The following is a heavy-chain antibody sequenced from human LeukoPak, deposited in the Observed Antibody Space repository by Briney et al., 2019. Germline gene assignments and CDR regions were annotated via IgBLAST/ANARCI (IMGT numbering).Heavy chain of an antibody. J-gene: IGHJ4*02. CDR2: ISSSSSTI. Sequence: PGGSLRLSCAASGFAFSSYSMNWVRQAPGKGLEWVSYISSSSSTIYYADSVKGRFTISRDNAKNSLYLQMNSLRAEDTAVYYCARAQLLWFGELLDYWGQGTLVTVSS. CDR3: ARAQLLWFGELLDY. CDR1: GFAFSSYS. D-gene: IGHD3-10*01. V-gene: IGHV3-48*04.